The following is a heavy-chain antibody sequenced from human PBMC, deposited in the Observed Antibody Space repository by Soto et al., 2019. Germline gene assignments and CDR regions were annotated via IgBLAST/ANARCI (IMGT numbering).Heavy chain of an antibody. V-gene: IGHV4-31*03. Sequence: QVQLQESGPGLVKPSQTLSLTCTVSVGSISSGGYYWSWIRQHPGKGLEWIGYSDYSGTTYYNPSXXSXVTLSVDTSKIQFSLKLSSVTAADTAVSYCAREPSIWGQGTLVTVSS. CDR3: AREPSI. CDR2: SDYSGTT. CDR1: VGSISSGGYY. J-gene: IGHJ4*02.